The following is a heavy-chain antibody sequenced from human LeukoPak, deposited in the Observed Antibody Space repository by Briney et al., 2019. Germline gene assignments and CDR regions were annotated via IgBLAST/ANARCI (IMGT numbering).Heavy chain of an antibody. V-gene: IGHV4-61*02. D-gene: IGHD6-13*01. CDR1: GGSISSGSYY. Sequence: TLSLTCAVSGGSISSGSYYWCWIRQPAGKGLEWIGRIHSSGSTNYNPSLKSRVSISADTSKNQFSLKLTSVTAADTAVYYCANTGYSSSWGEYFQHWGQGTLVTVSS. CDR2: IHSSGST. J-gene: IGHJ1*01. CDR3: ANTGYSSSWGEYFQH.